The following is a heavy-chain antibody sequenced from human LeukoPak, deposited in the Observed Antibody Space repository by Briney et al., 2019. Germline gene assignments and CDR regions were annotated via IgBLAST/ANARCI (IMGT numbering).Heavy chain of an antibody. D-gene: IGHD1-26*01. CDR1: GGSISGQY. V-gene: IGHV4-59*11. Sequence: SETLSLTCTVSGGSISGQYWSWIRQPPGKGLEWIGFVSYSGSTYYNPSLNGRVTISLDTSKNQFSLRLNSVTAADTAVYYCARGGASSRYFDYWGQGTLVTVSS. CDR3: ARGGASSRYFDY. CDR2: VSYSGST. J-gene: IGHJ4*02.